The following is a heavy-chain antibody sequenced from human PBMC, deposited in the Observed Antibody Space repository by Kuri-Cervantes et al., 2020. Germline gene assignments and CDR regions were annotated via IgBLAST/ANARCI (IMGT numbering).Heavy chain of an antibody. CDR2: INTNTENP. D-gene: IGHD5-24*01. V-gene: IGHV7-4-1*02. CDR1: RYSFTDYP. CDR3: ARSGQLQELYSYYMDV. Sequence: ASVKVSCKASRYSFTDYPINWVRQAPGKGLEWMGWINTNTENPTYDQGFTGRFVFSLDTSVRTAYLKISSQKAEDTAVYYFARSGQLQELYSYYMDVWGKGTTVTVSS. J-gene: IGHJ6*03.